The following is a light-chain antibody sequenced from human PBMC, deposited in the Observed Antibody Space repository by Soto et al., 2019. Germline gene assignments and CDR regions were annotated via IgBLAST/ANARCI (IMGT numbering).Light chain of an antibody. CDR1: SSDVGGYNY. Sequence: QSALTQSASVSGSPGQSITISCTGTSSDVGGYNYVSWYQQHPGKAPKLIIYDVSNRPSGVSTRFSGSKSGNTASLTISGLQAEDEDDYSCSSYTSTNSWVFGGGTKVTVL. CDR3: SSYTSTNSWV. J-gene: IGLJ3*02. V-gene: IGLV2-14*01. CDR2: DVS.